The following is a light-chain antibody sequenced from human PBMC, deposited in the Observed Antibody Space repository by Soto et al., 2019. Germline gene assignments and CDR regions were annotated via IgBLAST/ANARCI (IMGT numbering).Light chain of an antibody. CDR1: SSNIGAGYD. J-gene: IGLJ1*01. CDR2: GNL. Sequence: QSVLTQPPSVSGAPGQRVTISCTGSSSNIGAGYDVHWYQHLPGRAPKLLIFGNLNRPSEVPDRFSASKSGSSASLAITGLQAEDEADYYCQSHDSGLSGSVFGTGTKVTV. V-gene: IGLV1-40*01. CDR3: QSHDSGLSGSV.